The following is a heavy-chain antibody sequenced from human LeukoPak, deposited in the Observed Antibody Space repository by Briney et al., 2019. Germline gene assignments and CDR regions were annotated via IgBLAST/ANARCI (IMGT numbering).Heavy chain of an antibody. V-gene: IGHV3-7*01. CDR3: ARELGSSSSGVFDY. CDR2: IKQDGGEK. J-gene: IGHJ4*02. Sequence: PGGSLRPSCAASGFTFSSFWMAWVRQAPGKGLEWVTNIKQDGGEKYYVDFVKGRFTISRDNAKNSVYLQMNSLRAEDSAVYYCARELGSSSSGVFDYWGQGTLVTVSS. D-gene: IGHD6-6*01. CDR1: GFTFSSFW.